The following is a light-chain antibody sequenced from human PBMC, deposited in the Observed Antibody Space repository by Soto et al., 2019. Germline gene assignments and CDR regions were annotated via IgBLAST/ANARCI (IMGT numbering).Light chain of an antibody. V-gene: IGKV3-11*01. Sequence: EIVLTQSPATLSLSPGEGATLSCRASQSVGSLLAWYQQKPGQAPRLVIYDASNSATGIPARFSGSGSGTDFTLTISSLEPEDFAVYYCQQRSNWPITFGQGTRLEI. CDR2: DAS. CDR1: QSVGSL. CDR3: QQRSNWPIT. J-gene: IGKJ5*01.